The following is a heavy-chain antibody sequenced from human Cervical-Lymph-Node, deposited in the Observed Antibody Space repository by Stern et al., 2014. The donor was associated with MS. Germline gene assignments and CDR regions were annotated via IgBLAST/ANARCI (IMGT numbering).Heavy chain of an antibody. J-gene: IGHJ4*02. V-gene: IGHV1-18*01. D-gene: IGHD5-18*01. CDR2: ISANSGNT. Sequence: MQLVESGAEVKQPGASVKVSCKASNYTFIAYGISWVRQAPGKGLEWMGWISANSGNTHYAPRFQGRLTMTTDTSTSTGYMELRSLTSDDSAVYYCARELHHPDYWGQGTLVTVSS. CDR1: NYTFIAYG. CDR3: ARELHHPDY.